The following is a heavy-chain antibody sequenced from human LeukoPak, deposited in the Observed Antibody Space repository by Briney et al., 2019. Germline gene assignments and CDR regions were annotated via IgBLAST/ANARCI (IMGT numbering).Heavy chain of an antibody. J-gene: IGHJ4*02. V-gene: IGHV4-34*01. Sequence: KTSETLSLTCAVYGGSFSGYYWSWIRQPPGKGLEWIGEINHSGSTNYNPSLKSRVTISVDTSKNQFSLKLSSVTAADTAVYYCATQMDTAMVYDYWGQGTLVTVSS. CDR1: GGSFSGYY. CDR2: INHSGST. CDR3: ATQMDTAMVYDY. D-gene: IGHD5-18*01.